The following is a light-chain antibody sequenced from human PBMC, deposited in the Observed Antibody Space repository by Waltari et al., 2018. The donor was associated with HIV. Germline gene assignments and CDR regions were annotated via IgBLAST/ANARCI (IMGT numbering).Light chain of an antibody. CDR2: RSN. J-gene: IGLJ3*02. CDR1: SSNIGNNY. Sequence: QSVLTQPPSASGTPGQRVTISCSGSSSNIGNNYVYWYHQLPGTAPKLLIYRSNLCPSGVPGRFSGSESGTSASLAISGLRSEDEADYYCAAWDDSLSGPVFGGGTKLTVL. V-gene: IGLV1-47*01. CDR3: AAWDDSLSGPV.